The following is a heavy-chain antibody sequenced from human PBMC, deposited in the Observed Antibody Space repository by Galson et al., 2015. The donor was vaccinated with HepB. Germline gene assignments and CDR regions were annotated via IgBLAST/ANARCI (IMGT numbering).Heavy chain of an antibody. D-gene: IGHD3-22*01. V-gene: IGHV3-15*07. Sequence: SLRLSCAASGFTFSNAWMNWVRQAPGKGLEWVGRIKSKTDGGTTDYAAPVKGRFTISRDDSKNTLYLQMNSLRTEDTAVYYCTTEIRDYYDSSGSDYWGQGTLVTVSS. CDR1: GFTFSNAW. CDR3: TTEIRDYYDSSGSDY. J-gene: IGHJ4*02. CDR2: IKSKTDGGTT.